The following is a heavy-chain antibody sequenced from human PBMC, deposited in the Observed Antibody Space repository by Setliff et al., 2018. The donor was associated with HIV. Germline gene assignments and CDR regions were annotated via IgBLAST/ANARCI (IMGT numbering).Heavy chain of an antibody. J-gene: IGHJ4*02. CDR1: GFTFGDYT. V-gene: IGHV3-49*03. CDR3: TSIGRDMVRGVIPDY. Sequence: LRLSCSASGFTFGDYTMSWFRQAPGKGLEWVGFIRSIAYGGTTEYAASVKDRFTISRDDSKSIAYLQMNSLKTEDTAVYYCTSIGRDMVRGVIPDYWGQGTLVTVSS. CDR2: IRSIAYGGTT. D-gene: IGHD3-10*01.